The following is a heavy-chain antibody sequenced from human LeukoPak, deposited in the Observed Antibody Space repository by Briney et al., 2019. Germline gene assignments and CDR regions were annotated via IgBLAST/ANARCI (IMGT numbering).Heavy chain of an antibody. J-gene: IGHJ5*02. Sequence: SETLSLTCTVSGGSISSCYWSWIRQPPGKGLEWIWYIYYSGSTNYNPALKRRVTISVDTSKNQFSLKLSSVTAADTAVYYCARGGITMVRGVIRFDPWGQGTLVTVSS. CDR3: ARGGITMVRGVIRFDP. D-gene: IGHD3-10*01. V-gene: IGHV4-59*01. CDR2: IYYSGST. CDR1: GGSISSCY.